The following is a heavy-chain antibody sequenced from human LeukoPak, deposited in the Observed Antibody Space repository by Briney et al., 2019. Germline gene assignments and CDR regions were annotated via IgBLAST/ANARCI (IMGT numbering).Heavy chain of an antibody. V-gene: IGHV4-4*02. J-gene: IGHJ4*02. CDR1: GGSISSSNW. CDR3: ARALEWEPFDY. D-gene: IGHD1-26*01. CDR2: IYYSGST. Sequence: SGTLSLTCAVSGGSISSSNWWSWVRQPPRKGLEWIGYIYYSGSTYYNPSLKSRVTISVDTSKNQFSLKLSSVTAADTAVYYCARALEWEPFDYWGQGTLVTVSS.